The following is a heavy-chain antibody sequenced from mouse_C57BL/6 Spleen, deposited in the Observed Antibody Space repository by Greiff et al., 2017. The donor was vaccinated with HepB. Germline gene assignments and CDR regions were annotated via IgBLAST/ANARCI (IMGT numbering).Heavy chain of an antibody. CDR2: IYPGDGDT. V-gene: IGHV1-80*01. CDR1: GYAFSSYW. CDR3: ARSRYGYDDWYFDV. J-gene: IGHJ1*03. D-gene: IGHD2-2*01. Sequence: QVQLQQSGAELVKPGASVKISCKASGYAFSSYWMNWVKQRPGKGLEWIGQIYPGDGDTNYNGKFKGKATLTADKSSSTAYMQLSSLTSEDSAVYFCARSRYGYDDWYFDVWGTGTTVTVSS.